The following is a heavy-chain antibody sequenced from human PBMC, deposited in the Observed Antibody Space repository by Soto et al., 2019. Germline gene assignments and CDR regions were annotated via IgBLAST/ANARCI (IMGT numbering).Heavy chain of an antibody. Sequence: TLSLTCTVSGGSISSGGYYWSWIRQHPGKGLEWIGYIYYSGSTYYNPSLKSRVTISVDTSKNQFSLKLSSVTAADTAVYYCARELRGYSYGNAFDYWGQGTLVTVSS. CDR1: GGSISSGGYY. CDR2: IYYSGST. CDR3: ARELRGYSYGNAFDY. D-gene: IGHD5-18*01. V-gene: IGHV4-31*03. J-gene: IGHJ4*02.